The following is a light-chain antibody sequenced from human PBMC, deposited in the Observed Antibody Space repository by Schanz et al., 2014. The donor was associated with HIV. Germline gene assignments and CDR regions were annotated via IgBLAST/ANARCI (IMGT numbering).Light chain of an antibody. CDR1: SGHSTYV. CDR2: LNRDGAH. J-gene: IGLJ2*01. Sequence: QPVLTQSPSASASLGASVKLTCTLSSGHSTYVVAWHQQQPQKAPRFLMSLNRDGAHIKGDGIPDRFSGSSSGSERYLTISSRQSEDEADYYCQTWGTDSVVFAGGTKLTVL. V-gene: IGLV4-69*01. CDR3: QTWGTDSVV.